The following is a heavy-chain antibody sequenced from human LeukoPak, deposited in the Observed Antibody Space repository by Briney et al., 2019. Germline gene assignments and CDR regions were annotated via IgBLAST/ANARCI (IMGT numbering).Heavy chain of an antibody. CDR3: AKEGRSLQTY. Sequence: GGSLRLSCTASGFTFSNYAMSWVRQAPGKGLEWVANIKEDGTETYYVDSVKGRFTISRDNAKNSLYLQMNSLRVEDTAVYYCAKEGRSLQTYWGQGTLVTVSS. J-gene: IGHJ4*02. V-gene: IGHV3-7*03. CDR2: IKEDGTET. CDR1: GFTFSNYA. D-gene: IGHD5-24*01.